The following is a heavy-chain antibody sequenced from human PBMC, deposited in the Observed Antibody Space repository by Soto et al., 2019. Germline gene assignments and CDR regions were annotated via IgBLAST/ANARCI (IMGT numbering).Heavy chain of an antibody. D-gene: IGHD1-26*01. Sequence: ASVKLSCXESGYTFTSYARHWVRQAPGQRLEWMGWINAGNGNTKYSQKFQGRVTITRDTSASTAYMELSSLRSEDTAVYYCARSGNYRLDCWGQGTLVTVSS. CDR2: INAGNGNT. J-gene: IGHJ4*02. CDR1: GYTFTSYA. CDR3: ARSGNYRLDC. V-gene: IGHV1-3*01.